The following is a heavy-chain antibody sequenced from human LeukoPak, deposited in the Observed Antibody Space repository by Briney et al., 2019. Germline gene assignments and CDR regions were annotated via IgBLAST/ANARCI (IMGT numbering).Heavy chain of an antibody. D-gene: IGHD4-17*01. V-gene: IGHV3-21*01. Sequence: GGSLRLSCAASGFTFSSYSMNWVRQAPGKGLEWVSSISSSSSYIYYADSVKGRFTISRDNAKNSLYLQMNSLRAEDTAVYYCAKDNYDYGDYGSYYGMDVWGQGTTVTVSS. CDR3: AKDNYDYGDYGSYYGMDV. CDR2: ISSSSSYI. CDR1: GFTFSSYS. J-gene: IGHJ6*02.